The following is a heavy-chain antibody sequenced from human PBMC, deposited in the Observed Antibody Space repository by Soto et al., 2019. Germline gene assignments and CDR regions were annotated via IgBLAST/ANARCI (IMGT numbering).Heavy chain of an antibody. J-gene: IGHJ4*02. CDR2: ISYDGSNK. CDR3: ARDITFDY. Sequence: LRLSCAASGFTFSSYAMHWVRQAPGKGLEWVAVISYDGSNKYYADSVKGRFTISRDNSKNTLYLQMNSLRAEDTAVYYCARDITFDYWGQGTLVTVSS. CDR1: GFTFSSYA. D-gene: IGHD1-20*01. V-gene: IGHV3-30-3*01.